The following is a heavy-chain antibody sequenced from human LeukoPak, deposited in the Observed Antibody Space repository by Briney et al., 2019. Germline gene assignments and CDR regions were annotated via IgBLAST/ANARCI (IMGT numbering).Heavy chain of an antibody. CDR3: ARQYYYYYMDV. CDR1: GGSFSGYY. CDR2: INHSGST. Sequence: PSETLSLTCAVYGGSFSGYYWSWIRQPPGKGLEWIGEINHSGSTNYNPSLKSRVTISVDTSKNQFSLKLSSVTAADTAVYYYARQYYYYYMDVWGKGTTVTVSS. V-gene: IGHV4-34*01. J-gene: IGHJ6*03.